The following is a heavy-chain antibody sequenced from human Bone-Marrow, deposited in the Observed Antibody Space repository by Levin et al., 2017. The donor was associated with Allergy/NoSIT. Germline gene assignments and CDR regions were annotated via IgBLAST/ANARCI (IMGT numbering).Heavy chain of an antibody. CDR2: IYYSGST. Sequence: PSETLSLTCTVSGGSISSRYWNWIRQPPGKGLEWIGHIYYSGSTNYNPSLRSRVTISVDTSKNQFSLELTSVTAADTAVYYCARDRIVIPAAAPSVFDIWGQGTMVTVSS. V-gene: IGHV4-59*11. CDR3: ARDRIVIPAAAPSVFDI. CDR1: GGSISSRY. D-gene: IGHD2-2*01. J-gene: IGHJ3*02.